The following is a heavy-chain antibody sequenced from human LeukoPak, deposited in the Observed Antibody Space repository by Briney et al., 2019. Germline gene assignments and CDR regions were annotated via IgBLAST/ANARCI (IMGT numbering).Heavy chain of an antibody. CDR3: ARDYDSIHGGLDY. CDR2: INPSGGST. V-gene: IGHV1-46*01. D-gene: IGHD3-22*01. CDR1: GYTFTSYY. Sequence: ASVKVSCKASGYTFTSYYMHWVRQAPGQGREWMGIINPSGGSTSYAQKFQGRVTMTRDMSTNTVYMELSSLRSEDTAVYYCARDYDSIHGGLDYWGQGTLVTVSS. J-gene: IGHJ4*02.